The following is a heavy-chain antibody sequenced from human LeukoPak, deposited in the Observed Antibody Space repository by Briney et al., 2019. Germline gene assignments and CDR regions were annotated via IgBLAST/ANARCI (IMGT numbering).Heavy chain of an antibody. D-gene: IGHD6-19*01. CDR1: GFTFSNYG. Sequence: GSRRLSCAASGFTFSNYGMHWVRQPPGKGLEWVAIISYDGSNQYYVDSVKGRFTISRDNSKNTLYLQMNSLRAEDTAVYYCAKDRIAVAGFSDYWGQGTLVTVSS. CDR2: ISYDGSNQ. J-gene: IGHJ4*02. CDR3: AKDRIAVAGFSDY. V-gene: IGHV3-30*18.